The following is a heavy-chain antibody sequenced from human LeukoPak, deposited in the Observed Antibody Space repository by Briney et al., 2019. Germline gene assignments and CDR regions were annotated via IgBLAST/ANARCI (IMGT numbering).Heavy chain of an antibody. Sequence: GGSLRLSCAASGFTFSSYEMNWVRQAPGKGLEWVSYISSSGSTIYYADSVKGRFTISRDNAKNSLYLQMNSLRAEDTAVYYCARDPGEGYYMDVWGKGTTVTVSS. J-gene: IGHJ6*03. D-gene: IGHD1-26*01. CDR2: ISSSGSTI. CDR1: GFTFSSYE. CDR3: ARDPGEGYYMDV. V-gene: IGHV3-48*03.